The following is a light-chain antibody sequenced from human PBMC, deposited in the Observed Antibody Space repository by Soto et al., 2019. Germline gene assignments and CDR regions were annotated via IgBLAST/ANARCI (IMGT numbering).Light chain of an antibody. CDR3: NSYTSSSTLYV. Sequence: QSALTQPASVSGSPGQSITISCTGTRSDGGGYNYVSWYQQHPGKAPKLMIYEVSNRPSGVSNRFSGSKSGNTASLTISGLQAEDEADYYCNSYTSSSTLYVFGTGTKVTVL. CDR2: EVS. V-gene: IGLV2-14*01. J-gene: IGLJ1*01. CDR1: RSDGGGYNY.